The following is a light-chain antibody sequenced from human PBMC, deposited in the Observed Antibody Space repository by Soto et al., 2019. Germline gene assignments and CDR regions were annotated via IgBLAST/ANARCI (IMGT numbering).Light chain of an antibody. CDR3: QQYGSSPPIN. V-gene: IGKV3-20*01. Sequence: EIVLTQSPGTVSLSPGERATLSCRASQSVNNNYLSWYQHRPGQAPRLLIYGSSYRATGIPDRFSGSGSGTDFTLTISRLEPEDFAVYYCQQYGSSPPINCGGGTNLDIK. CDR1: QSVNNNY. CDR2: GSS. J-gene: IGKJ4*01.